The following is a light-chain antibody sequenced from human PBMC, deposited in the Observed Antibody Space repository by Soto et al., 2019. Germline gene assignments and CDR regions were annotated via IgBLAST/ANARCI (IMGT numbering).Light chain of an antibody. V-gene: IGKV3-20*01. J-gene: IGKJ1*01. CDR3: QQYGSSQWT. CDR2: GAS. Sequence: EIVLTQSPGTLSLSPGERATLSCKASQSVSSSYLAWYQQKPGQAPRLLIYGASSRATGIPDRFSGSGSGTEFTRTISRLEPEDFALSYCQQYGSSQWTFGQGTKVDIK. CDR1: QSVSSSY.